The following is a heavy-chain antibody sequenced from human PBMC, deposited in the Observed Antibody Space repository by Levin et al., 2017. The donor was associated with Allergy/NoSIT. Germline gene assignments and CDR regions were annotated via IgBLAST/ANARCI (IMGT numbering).Heavy chain of an antibody. Sequence: ASVKVSCKASGGRFSSYAFSWVRQAPGQGLEWMGGIIPIFDTATYAQKFQGRVTITADESTRTAYMELSSLRPEDTALYYCASGHYGDYRGFCYYYAMDVWGQGTTVTVSS. D-gene: IGHD4-17*01. V-gene: IGHV1-69*13. CDR2: IIPIFDTA. CDR3: ASGHYGDYRGFCYYYAMDV. J-gene: IGHJ6*02. CDR1: GGRFSSYA.